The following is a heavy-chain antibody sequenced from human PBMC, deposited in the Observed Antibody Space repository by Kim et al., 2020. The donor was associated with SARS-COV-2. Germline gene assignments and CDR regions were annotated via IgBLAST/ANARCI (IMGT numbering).Heavy chain of an antibody. D-gene: IGHD3-10*01. V-gene: IGHV4-61*02. CDR2: IYAGGST. J-gene: IGHJ4*02. CDR1: GDSIGSSNDY. CDR3: ARERDGSGIYWGGGGHYFAY. Sequence: SETLSLTCTVSGDSIGSSNDYWSWIRQPAGKELEYMGRIYAGGSTNYNPSLKSRVAISVDTPKNQFSLELTSVTAADTAVYFCARERDGSGIYWGGGGHYFAYWGQGVLVTVSS.